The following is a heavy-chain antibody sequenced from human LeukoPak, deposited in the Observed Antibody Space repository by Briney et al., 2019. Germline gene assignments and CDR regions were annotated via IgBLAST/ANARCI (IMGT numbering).Heavy chain of an antibody. CDR3: ARISTYYDILTGYSPRAFDI. CDR2: IRYDGSNK. V-gene: IGHV3-33*08. CDR1: GFTFSDYY. J-gene: IGHJ3*02. D-gene: IGHD3-9*01. Sequence: GGSLRLSCAASGFTFSDYYMTWIRQAPGKGLEWVAFIRYDGSNKYYADSVKGRFTISRDNSKNTLYLQMNSLRAEDTAVYYCARISTYYDILTGYSPRAFDIWGQGTMVTVSS.